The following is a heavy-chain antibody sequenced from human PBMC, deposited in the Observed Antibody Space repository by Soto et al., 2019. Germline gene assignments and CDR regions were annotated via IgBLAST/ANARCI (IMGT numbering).Heavy chain of an antibody. Sequence: ESGGGVVQPGRSLRLSCAASGFTFSMYAMHWVRQAPGKGLEWVAVISYDGSNKYYADSVKGRFTISRDNSKNTLYLQMNSLRVEDTAVYCCARDWSNYVGSYYGMDVWGQGTTVTVSS. CDR2: ISYDGSNK. V-gene: IGHV3-30-3*01. CDR3: ARDWSNYVGSYYGMDV. CDR1: GFTFSMYA. J-gene: IGHJ6*02. D-gene: IGHD4-4*01.